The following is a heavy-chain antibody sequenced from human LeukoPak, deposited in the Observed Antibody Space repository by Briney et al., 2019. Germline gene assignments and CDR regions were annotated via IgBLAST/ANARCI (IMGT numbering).Heavy chain of an antibody. CDR3: AANIVATLGAFDI. Sequence: SVKVSCKASGFTFTSSAMQWVRQARGQRLEWIGWIVVGSGNTNYAQKFQERVTITRDMSTSIAYMELSSLRSEDTAVYYCAANIVATLGAFDIWGQGTMVTVSS. CDR1: GFTFTSSA. V-gene: IGHV1-58*02. J-gene: IGHJ3*02. D-gene: IGHD5-12*01. CDR2: IVVGSGNT.